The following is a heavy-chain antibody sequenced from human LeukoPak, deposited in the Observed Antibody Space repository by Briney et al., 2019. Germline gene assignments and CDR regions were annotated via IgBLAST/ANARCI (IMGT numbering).Heavy chain of an antibody. CDR2: ISSSGSTI. CDR3: ARAKGYCSSTSCYGGDAFDI. Sequence: GGSLRLSRAASGFTFSDYYMSWIRQAPGKGLEWVSYISSSGSTIYYADSVKGRFTISRDNAKNSLYLQMNSLRAEDTAVYYCARAKGYCSSTSCYGGDAFDIWGQGTMVTVSS. V-gene: IGHV3-11*01. CDR1: GFTFSDYY. D-gene: IGHD2-2*01. J-gene: IGHJ3*02.